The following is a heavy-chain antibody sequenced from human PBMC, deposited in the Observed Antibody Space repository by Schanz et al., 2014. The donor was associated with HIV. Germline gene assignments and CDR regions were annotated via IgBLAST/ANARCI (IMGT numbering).Heavy chain of an antibody. CDR2: ITPDGSVT. J-gene: IGHJ3*01. V-gene: IGHV3-23*04. D-gene: IGHD3-16*01. CDR1: GFTFSSYA. CDR3: RVFMFTYDV. Sequence: VQLVESGGGVVQPGKSLRLSCAASGFTFSSYAMSWVRQAPGKGLEWVSYITPDGSVTYADSVKGRFTASRDSSKNTLFLQMNSLRVEDTATYYCRVFMFTYDVWGQGTMVTVSS.